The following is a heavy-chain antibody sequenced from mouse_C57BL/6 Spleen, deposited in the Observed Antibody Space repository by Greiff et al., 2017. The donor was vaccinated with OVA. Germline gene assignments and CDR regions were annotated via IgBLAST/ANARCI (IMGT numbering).Heavy chain of an antibody. CDR2: IDPSDSYT. CDR3: ARFDYDVLFDY. CDR1: GYTFTSYW. J-gene: IGHJ2*01. Sequence: QVQLQQPGAELVKPGASVKLSCKASGYTFTSYWMHWVKQRPGQGLEWIGEIDPSDSYTNYNQKFKGKSTLTVDKSSSTAYMQLSSLTSEDSAVYYCARFDYDVLFDYWGQGTTLTVSS. D-gene: IGHD2-4*01. V-gene: IGHV1-69*01.